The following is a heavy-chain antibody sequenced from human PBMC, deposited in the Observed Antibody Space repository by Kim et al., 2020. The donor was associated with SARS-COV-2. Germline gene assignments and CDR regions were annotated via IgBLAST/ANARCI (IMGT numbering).Heavy chain of an antibody. J-gene: IGHJ4*02. CDR3: ATYRQRGLGFDY. V-gene: IGHV3-23*01. Sequence: THYADDVKGRLTISRDNARTTLFLQMNNLRAEDTAVYYCATYRQRGLGFDYWGQGTLVTVSS. D-gene: IGHD3-16*02. CDR2: T.